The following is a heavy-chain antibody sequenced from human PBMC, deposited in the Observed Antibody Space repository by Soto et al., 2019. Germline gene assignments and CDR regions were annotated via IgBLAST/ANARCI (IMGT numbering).Heavy chain of an antibody. CDR1: GGSISSSSYY. CDR3: ARHFWSGYSYYYYYGMDV. Sequence: KPSETLSLTCTVSGGSISSSSYYWGWIRQPPGKGLEWIGSIYYSGSTYYNPSLKSRVTISVDTSKNQFSLKLSSVTAADTAVYYCARHFWSGYSYYYYYGMDVWGQGTTVTVSS. CDR2: IYYSGST. J-gene: IGHJ6*02. D-gene: IGHD3-3*01. V-gene: IGHV4-39*01.